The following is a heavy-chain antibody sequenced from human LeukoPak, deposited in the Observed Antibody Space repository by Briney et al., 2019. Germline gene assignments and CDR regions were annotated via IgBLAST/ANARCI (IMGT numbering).Heavy chain of an antibody. J-gene: IGHJ6*02. CDR3: ASDCRMTIIRSLYFYGMDV. Sequence: SETLSLTCTVSGGSINNYYWSWIRQPPGKGLEWIGYMFYSGITNYNPSLRSRVTMSLDTSKNHFSLKLNSVTAADTAVYYCASDCRMTIIRSLYFYGMDVWGQGTTVTVSS. CDR1: GGSINNYY. CDR2: MFYSGIT. D-gene: IGHD4/OR15-4a*01. V-gene: IGHV4-59*01.